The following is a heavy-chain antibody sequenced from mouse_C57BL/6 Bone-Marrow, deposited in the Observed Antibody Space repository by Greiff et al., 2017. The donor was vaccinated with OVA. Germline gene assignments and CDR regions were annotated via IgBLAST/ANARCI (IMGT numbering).Heavy chain of an antibody. CDR3: ARVGPAQATGLVAY. Sequence: QVQLQQSGAELVMPGASVKLSCKASGYTFTSYWMHWVKQRPGQGLEWIGEIDPSDSYTNYNQKFKGKSTLTVDKSSSTAYMQLSSLTSEDSAVYYCARVGPAQATGLVAYWGQGTLVTVSA. V-gene: IGHV1-69*01. D-gene: IGHD3-2*02. CDR1: GYTFTSYW. CDR2: IDPSDSYT. J-gene: IGHJ3*01.